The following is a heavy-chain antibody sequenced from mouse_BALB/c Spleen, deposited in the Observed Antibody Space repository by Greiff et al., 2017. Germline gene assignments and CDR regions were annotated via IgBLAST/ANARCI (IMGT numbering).Heavy chain of an antibody. J-gene: IGHJ2*01. CDR1: GYTFSSYW. CDR3: GWLRRDY. D-gene: IGHD2-2*01. Sequence: LVESGAELMKPGASVKISCKATGYTFSSYWIEWVKQRPGHGLEWIGEILPGSGSTNYNEKFKGKATFTADTSSNTAYMQLSSLTSEDSAVYYCGWLRRDYWGQGTTLTVSS. V-gene: IGHV1-9*01. CDR2: ILPGSGST.